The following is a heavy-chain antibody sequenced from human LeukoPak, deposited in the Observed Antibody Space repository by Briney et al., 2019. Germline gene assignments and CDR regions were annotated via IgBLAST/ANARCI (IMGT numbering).Heavy chain of an antibody. Sequence: PSETLSLTCAVYGGSFSGYYWSWIRQPPGKGLEWIGEINHSGSTNYNPSLKSRVTISVDTSKNQFSLKLSSVTAADTAVYYCARPLYYYGSGSYLYWGQGTLVSVSS. D-gene: IGHD3-10*01. CDR3: ARPLYYYGSGSYLY. CDR2: INHSGST. V-gene: IGHV4-34*01. J-gene: IGHJ4*02. CDR1: GGSFSGYY.